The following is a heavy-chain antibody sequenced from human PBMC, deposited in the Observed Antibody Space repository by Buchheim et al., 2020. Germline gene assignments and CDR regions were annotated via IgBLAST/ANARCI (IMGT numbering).Heavy chain of an antibody. J-gene: IGHJ6*02. V-gene: IGHV3-33*01. Sequence: QVQLVESGGGVVQPGRSLRLSCAASGFTFSSYGMHWVRQAPGKGLEWVAVIWYDGSNKYYAGSVQGRFPISRDNSKNTLYLKMNSLRAEDTAVYYCARDIAVAGKVYFGMDVWGQGTT. CDR1: GFTFSSYG. CDR3: ARDIAVAGKVYFGMDV. D-gene: IGHD6-19*01. CDR2: IWYDGSNK.